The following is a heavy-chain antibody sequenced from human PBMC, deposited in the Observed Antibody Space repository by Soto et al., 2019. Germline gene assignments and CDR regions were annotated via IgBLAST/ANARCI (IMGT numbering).Heavy chain of an antibody. V-gene: IGHV5-10-1*01. CDR1: GYSFTSYW. Sequence: GESLKISCKGSGYSFTSYWSSWVRQMPGKGLEWMGRIDPSDSYTNYSPSFQGHVTISADKSISTAYLQWSSLKASDTAMYYCASSVPYYYYGMDVWGQGTTVTVS. CDR3: ASSVPYYYYGMDV. CDR2: IDPSDSYT. J-gene: IGHJ6*02.